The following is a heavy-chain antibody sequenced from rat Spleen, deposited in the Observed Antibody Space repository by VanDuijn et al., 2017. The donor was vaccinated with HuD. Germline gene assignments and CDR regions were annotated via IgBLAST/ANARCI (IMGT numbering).Heavy chain of an antibody. Sequence: EVQLVESGGGLVQPGRSMKLSCAASGFTFSNFYMAWVRQAPTKGLEWVASISYDGSSTYYRDSVKGRFTISRDNAKSTLYLQMDSLRSEDTATYYCARRNIGTTLDYWGQGVMVTVSS. J-gene: IGHJ2*01. CDR1: GFTFSNFY. V-gene: IGHV5-25*01. CDR2: ISYDGSST. D-gene: IGHD1-5*01. CDR3: ARRNIGTTLDY.